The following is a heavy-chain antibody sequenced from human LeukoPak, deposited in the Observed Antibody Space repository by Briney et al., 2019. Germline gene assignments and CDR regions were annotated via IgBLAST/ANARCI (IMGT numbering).Heavy chain of an antibody. CDR1: GGTFSSYA. D-gene: IGHD3-22*01. CDR2: IILVSHTA. Sequence: SVKVSCKASGGTFSSYAVSWVRQAPGQGLEWMGGIILVSHTASYAQKFKDRVVLTTDESTRTAYMELSSLRSEDTAVYYCATTHYYDSSGRLRGFDNWGQGTLVTVSS. J-gene: IGHJ4*02. V-gene: IGHV1-69*05. CDR3: ATTHYYDSSGRLRGFDN.